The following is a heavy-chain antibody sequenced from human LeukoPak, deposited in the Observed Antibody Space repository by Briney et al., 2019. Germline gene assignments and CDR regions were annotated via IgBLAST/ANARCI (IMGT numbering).Heavy chain of an antibody. CDR3: AKGAQQLVYWVDY. V-gene: IGHV3-48*01. J-gene: IGHJ4*02. Sequence: PGGSLRLSCAASGFTFSSYSMNWVRQAPGKGLEWVSYISSSSSPIYFADSVKGRFTISRDNAKNSLYLQMNSLRAEDTAVYYCAKGAQQLVYWVDYWGQGTLVTVSS. D-gene: IGHD6-13*01. CDR2: ISSSSSPI. CDR1: GFTFSSYS.